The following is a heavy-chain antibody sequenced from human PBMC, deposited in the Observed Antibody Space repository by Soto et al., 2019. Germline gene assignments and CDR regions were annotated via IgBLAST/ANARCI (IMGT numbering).Heavy chain of an antibody. CDR2: IFYSGTT. V-gene: IGHV4-31*03. CDR3: ARVSGNAFDI. Sequence: QVQLQESGPGLVKPSQTLSLTCTVSGGSINFSANYWSWIRQHPGKGLEWIGYIFYSGTTYYSPSLKSRVTMSVDTSENQFSLRLSSVTAADTAVYYCARVSGNAFDIWGQGTVVTVSS. J-gene: IGHJ3*02. CDR1: GGSINFSANY.